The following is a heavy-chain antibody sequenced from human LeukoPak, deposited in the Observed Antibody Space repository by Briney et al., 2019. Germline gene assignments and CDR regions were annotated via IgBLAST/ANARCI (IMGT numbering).Heavy chain of an antibody. J-gene: IGHJ4*02. V-gene: IGHV4-59*01. CDR2: IYYSGST. D-gene: IGHD3-3*01. CDR3: ARIHTIFGLLQYYFDY. Sequence: SGTLSLICTVSGGSLSSYYWSWIRQPAGKGLEGIGYIYYSGSTNYNPSLTSRVTISVDTSKHQFSLKLTSVAAADTAVYYYARIHTIFGLLQYYFDYWGQGTLVTVSS. CDR1: GGSLSSYY.